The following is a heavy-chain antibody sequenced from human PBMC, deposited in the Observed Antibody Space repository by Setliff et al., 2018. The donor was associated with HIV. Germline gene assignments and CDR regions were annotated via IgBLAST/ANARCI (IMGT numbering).Heavy chain of an antibody. D-gene: IGHD2-15*01. CDR1: GDSVNDRSYL. V-gene: IGHV4-39*01. Sequence: KSSETLSLTCTVSGDSVNDRSYLWGWIRQPPGKGLEWIGTFYSNGDSRYNPSLKSRITISVDTSKNQFSLNLNSVTAADTALYYCVRHHESDFSGDPDWFDPWGQGILVTVSS. CDR2: FYSNGDS. CDR3: VRHHESDFSGDPDWFDP. J-gene: IGHJ5*02.